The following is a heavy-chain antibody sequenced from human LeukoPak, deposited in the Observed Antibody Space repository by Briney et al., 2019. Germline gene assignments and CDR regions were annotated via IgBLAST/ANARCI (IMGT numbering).Heavy chain of an antibody. V-gene: IGHV3-23*01. Sequence: GGSLRLSCAASGFTFSSFGMGWVRQASGKSLEWVSTFGISGSTYFADPVKGRFTISRDTSKNTLYLQMDSLRAEDTAVYYCARSGPYYFDYWGQGTLVTVSS. CDR1: GFTFSSFG. CDR2: FGISGST. CDR3: ARSGPYYFDY. D-gene: IGHD3-10*01. J-gene: IGHJ4*02.